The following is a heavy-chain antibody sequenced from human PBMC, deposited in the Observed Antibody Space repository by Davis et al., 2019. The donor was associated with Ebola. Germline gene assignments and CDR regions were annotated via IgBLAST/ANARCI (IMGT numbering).Heavy chain of an antibody. CDR3: ARGRVNTGYYYYYYMDV. Sequence: SETLSLTCTVSGDSMSDYYYNWIRQPPGRGLEWIGYIYYSGSTYYNPSLKSRVTISVDTSKNQFSLKLSSVTAADTAVYYCARGRVNTGYYYYYYMDVWGKGTTVTVSS. CDR2: IYYSGST. D-gene: IGHD3-10*01. J-gene: IGHJ6*03. CDR1: GDSMSDYY. V-gene: IGHV4-59*12.